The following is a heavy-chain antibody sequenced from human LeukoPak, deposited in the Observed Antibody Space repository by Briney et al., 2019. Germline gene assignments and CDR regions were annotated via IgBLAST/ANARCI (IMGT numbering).Heavy chain of an antibody. CDR1: GFTFIDYD. J-gene: IGHJ4*02. CDR2: FGIRGDT. Sequence: PGGSLRLSCAASGFTFIDYDMHWVRQVIGKGLEWVSAFGIRGDTHYSGSVKGRFTISRENAESSLYLQMNSLRAEDTAVYYCARGGIQVSGIDEFDYWGQGTLVTVSS. V-gene: IGHV3-13*01. D-gene: IGHD6-19*01. CDR3: ARGGIQVSGIDEFDY.